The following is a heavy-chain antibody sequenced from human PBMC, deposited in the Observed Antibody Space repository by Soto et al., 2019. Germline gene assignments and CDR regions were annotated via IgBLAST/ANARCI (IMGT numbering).Heavy chain of an antibody. Sequence: GASVKVSCKASGYTFASYYMHWVRQAPGQGLEWMGIINPSGGSTSYAQKFQGRVTMTRDTSTSTVYMELSSLRSEDTAVYYCASTFRGFLEWLTPHGLDVWGQGTTVTVSS. J-gene: IGHJ6*02. D-gene: IGHD3-3*01. CDR3: ASTFRGFLEWLTPHGLDV. V-gene: IGHV1-46*01. CDR1: GYTFASYY. CDR2: INPSGGST.